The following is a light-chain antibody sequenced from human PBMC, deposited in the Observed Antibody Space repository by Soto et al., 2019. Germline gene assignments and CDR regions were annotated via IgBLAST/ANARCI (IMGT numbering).Light chain of an antibody. J-gene: IGKJ1*01. V-gene: IGKV1-27*01. CDR3: QKYNSVPRT. CDR1: QGIGNY. CDR2: GAS. Sequence: DIQMTQSPSSLSASVGDRVTITCRASQGIGNYLAWYQQKPGKVPKLLIYGASTLQSGVPSRFSGSGSGTDFTLTISSLQPEDVATYYCQKYNSVPRTFGQGTRVE.